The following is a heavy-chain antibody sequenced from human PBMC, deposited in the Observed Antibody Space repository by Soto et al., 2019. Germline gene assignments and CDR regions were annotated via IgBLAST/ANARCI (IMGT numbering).Heavy chain of an antibody. Sequence: GGSLRLSCAASGFTFSSYGMHWVRQAPGKGLEWVAVISYDGSNKYYADSVKGRFTISRDNSKNTLYLQMNSLRAEDTAVYYCAKDVGTGKGPYDYWGQGTLVTVSS. D-gene: IGHD1-1*01. CDR1: GFTFSSYG. J-gene: IGHJ4*02. V-gene: IGHV3-30*18. CDR2: ISYDGSNK. CDR3: AKDVGTGKGPYDY.